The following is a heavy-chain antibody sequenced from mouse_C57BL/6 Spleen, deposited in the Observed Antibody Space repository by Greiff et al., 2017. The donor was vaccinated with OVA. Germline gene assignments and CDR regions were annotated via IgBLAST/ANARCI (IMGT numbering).Heavy chain of an antibody. Sequence: QVQLQQPGAELVKPGASVKMSCKASGYTFTSYWITWVKQRPGQGLEWIGDIYPGSGSTNYNEKFKSKATLTVDTSSSTAYMELSSLTSEDSAVYYCARDDYDRYYAMDYWGQGTSVTVSS. CDR3: ARDDYDRYYAMDY. V-gene: IGHV1-55*01. CDR2: IYPGSGST. D-gene: IGHD2-4*01. J-gene: IGHJ4*01. CDR1: GYTFTSYW.